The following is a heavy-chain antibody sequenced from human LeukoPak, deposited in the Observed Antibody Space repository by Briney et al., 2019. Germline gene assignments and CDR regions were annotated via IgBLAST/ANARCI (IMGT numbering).Heavy chain of an antibody. V-gene: IGHV1-24*01. Sequence: ASVKVSCKVSGYTLTELSMHWVRQAPGKGLEWMGGFDPGDGETIYAQKFQGRVTMTRNTSISTAYMELSSLRSEDTAVYYCAREDYLGTWFDPWGQGTLVTVSS. CDR1: GYTLTELS. D-gene: IGHD3-16*01. CDR2: FDPGDGET. J-gene: IGHJ5*02. CDR3: AREDYLGTWFDP.